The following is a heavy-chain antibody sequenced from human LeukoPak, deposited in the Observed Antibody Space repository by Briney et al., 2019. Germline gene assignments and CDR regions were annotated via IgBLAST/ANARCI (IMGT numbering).Heavy chain of an antibody. CDR3: AREGVIGDGYNFFEY. Sequence: GASVKVSCKASGYTFIGYYMHWVRQAPGQGREWMGWINPHSGGTNSEQNFQGRVTMSRDTSISTVYMELSRLRSDDTALYYCAREGVIGDGYNFFEYWGQGTLVTVSS. V-gene: IGHV1-2*02. CDR2: INPHSGGT. D-gene: IGHD5-24*01. CDR1: GYTFIGYY. J-gene: IGHJ4*02.